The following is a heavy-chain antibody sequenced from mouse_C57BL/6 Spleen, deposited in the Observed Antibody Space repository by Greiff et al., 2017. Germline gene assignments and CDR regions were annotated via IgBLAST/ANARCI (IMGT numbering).Heavy chain of an antibody. V-gene: IGHV5-4*01. CDR3: ARDGWDESFDY. Sequence: DVHLVESGGGLVKPGGSLKLSCAASGFTFSSYAMSWVRQTPEKRLEWVATISDGGSYTYYPDNVKGRFTISRDNAKNNLYLQMSHLKSEDTAMYYCARDGWDESFDYWGQGTTLTVSS. D-gene: IGHD4-1*01. CDR1: GFTFSSYA. CDR2: ISDGGSYT. J-gene: IGHJ2*01.